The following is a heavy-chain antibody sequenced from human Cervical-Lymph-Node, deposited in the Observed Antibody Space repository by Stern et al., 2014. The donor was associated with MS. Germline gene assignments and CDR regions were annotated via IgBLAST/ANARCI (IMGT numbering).Heavy chain of an antibody. Sequence: VQLVESGADGKKPGASVKVSCKASGYTFTGYLLHWVRQAPGQGLEWMGWINPNNGGTTYAQNFQGRVTLTRDTTISTAYMELSSLRSDDTAFYYCAREGHYYDTTGYLAHWGQGTLLTVSS. D-gene: IGHD3-22*01. V-gene: IGHV1-2*02. CDR1: GYTFTGYL. CDR2: INPNNGGT. CDR3: AREGHYYDTTGYLAH. J-gene: IGHJ5*02.